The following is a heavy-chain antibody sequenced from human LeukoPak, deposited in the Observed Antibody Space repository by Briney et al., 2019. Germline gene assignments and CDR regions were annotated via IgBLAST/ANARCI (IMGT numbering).Heavy chain of an antibody. D-gene: IGHD7-27*01. CDR3: ATSLGPLTEY. CDR2: INSGGSGT. J-gene: IGHJ4*02. CDR1: GFAFSSDW. Sequence: GGSLRLSCAASGFAFSSDWMHWVRQTPGKGLVWVSRINSGGSGTSYADSVEGRFTISRDNAKNTLYLQMNSLKGEDTAVYYCATSLGPLTEYWGQGTLVTVSS. V-gene: IGHV3-74*01.